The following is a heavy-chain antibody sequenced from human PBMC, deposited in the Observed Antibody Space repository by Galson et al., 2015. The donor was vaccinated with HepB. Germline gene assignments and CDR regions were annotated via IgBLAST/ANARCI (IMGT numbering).Heavy chain of an antibody. CDR2: IKSKTDGGTT. CDR1: GFTFSNAW. V-gene: IGHV3-15*01. J-gene: IGHJ4*02. Sequence: SLRLSCAASGFTFSNAWMSWVRQAPGKGLEWVGRIKSKTDGGTTDYAAPVKGRFTISRDDSKNTLYLQMNSLKTEDTAVYYCTTDPAAGAFDYWGQGTLVTVSS. CDR3: TTDPAAGAFDY. D-gene: IGHD6-13*01.